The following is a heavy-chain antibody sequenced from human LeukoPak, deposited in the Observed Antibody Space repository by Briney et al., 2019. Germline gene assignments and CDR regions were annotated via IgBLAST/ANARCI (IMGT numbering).Heavy chain of an antibody. CDR2: IIPILGMT. CDR1: GYTFTGYY. CDR3: ARDLRGSSSWYDY. J-gene: IGHJ4*02. V-gene: IGHV1-69*04. Sequence: SVNISCKASGYTFTGYYMHGVRQAPGQGLEWMGRIIPILGMTNYAQKFQGRVTITADKSTNTAYVELSSLRSEDTAVFYCARDLRGSSSWYDYWGRGPLVNVPS. D-gene: IGHD6-13*01.